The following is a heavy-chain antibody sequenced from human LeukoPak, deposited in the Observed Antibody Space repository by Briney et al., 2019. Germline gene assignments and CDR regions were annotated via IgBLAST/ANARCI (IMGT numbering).Heavy chain of an antibody. D-gene: IGHD3-10*01. CDR3: AKDVTQTGIFDY. J-gene: IGHJ4*02. CDR1: GFTFSSYS. CDR2: ISGSGGST. Sequence: PGGSLRLSCAASGFTFSSYSMNWVRQAPGKGLEWVSAISGSGGSTYYADSVKGRFTISRDNSKNTLYLQMNSLRAEDTAVYYCAKDVTQTGIFDYWGQGTLVTVSS. V-gene: IGHV3-23*01.